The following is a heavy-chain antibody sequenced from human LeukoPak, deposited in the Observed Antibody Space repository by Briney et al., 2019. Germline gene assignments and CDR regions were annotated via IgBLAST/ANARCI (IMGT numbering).Heavy chain of an antibody. J-gene: IGHJ4*02. D-gene: IGHD1-26*01. CDR3: ARTFGIVGATPYYFDY. CDR2: IYYSGST. V-gene: IGHV4-30-4*02. Sequence: SETLSLTCTVSGGSISSGDYYWSWIRQPPGKGLEWIGYIYYSGSTYYNPSLKSRVTISVDTSKNQFSLKLSSVTAADTAVYYCARTFGIVGATPYYFDYWGQGTLVTVSS. CDR1: GGSISSGDYY.